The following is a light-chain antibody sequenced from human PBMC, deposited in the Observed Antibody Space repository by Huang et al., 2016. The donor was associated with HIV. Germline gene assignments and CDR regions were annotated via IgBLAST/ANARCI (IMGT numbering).Light chain of an antibody. CDR3: QQTYIIPIT. Sequence: DIQMTQSPFSLSASVGDRVTITCRASQSISSYLNWYQQKQGKAPKILIYAASTLQSGIPSRFSGSGAGTDFTLTITSLQPEDFATYYCQQTYIIPITFGQGTKLEIK. CDR1: QSISSY. J-gene: IGKJ2*01. CDR2: AAS. V-gene: IGKV1-39*01.